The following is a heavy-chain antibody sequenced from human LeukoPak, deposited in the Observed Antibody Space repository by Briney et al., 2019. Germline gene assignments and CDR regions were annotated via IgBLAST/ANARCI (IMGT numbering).Heavy chain of an antibody. D-gene: IGHD4-17*01. J-gene: IGHJ4*02. CDR3: ARRRTTVTTSLDY. Sequence: GGSLRLSCAASGFTVSSNYMSWVRQAPGKGLQWVSSISSSSSYISYADSVKGRFTISRDNAKNSLYLQMNSLRAEDTAVYYCARRRTTVTTSLDYWGQGTLVTVSS. CDR1: GFTVSSNY. CDR2: ISSSSSYI. V-gene: IGHV3-21*01.